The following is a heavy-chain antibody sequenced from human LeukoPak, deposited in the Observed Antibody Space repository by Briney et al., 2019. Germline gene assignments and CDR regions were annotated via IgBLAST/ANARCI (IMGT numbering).Heavy chain of an antibody. D-gene: IGHD2-15*01. CDR2: ISGSGGST. Sequence: PGGSLRLSCAASGFTFSSYAMSWVRQAPGKGLEWVSAISGSGGSTYYADSVKGRFTISRDDSKNTLYLQMNSLRAEDTAVYYCAKGGCRGTCNPLAYWGQGALVTVSP. V-gene: IGHV3-23*01. J-gene: IGHJ4*02. CDR3: AKGGCRGTCNPLAY. CDR1: GFTFSSYA.